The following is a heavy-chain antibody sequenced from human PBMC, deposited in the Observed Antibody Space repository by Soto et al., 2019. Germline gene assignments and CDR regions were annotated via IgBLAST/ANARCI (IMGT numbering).Heavy chain of an antibody. CDR2: IYWNDDK. J-gene: IGHJ6*02. CDR3: ARSKIVVTTNYGMDV. V-gene: IGHV2-5*01. CDR1: GFSLSTSGVG. D-gene: IGHD4-4*01. Sequence: SGPTLVNPTQTLTLTCTFSGFSLSTSGVGVGWIRQPPGKALEWLAVIYWNDDKLYSPSLKTRLTITKDTSKNQVVLTMTNMDPVDTATYYCARSKIVVTTNYGMDVWGQGTTVTVS.